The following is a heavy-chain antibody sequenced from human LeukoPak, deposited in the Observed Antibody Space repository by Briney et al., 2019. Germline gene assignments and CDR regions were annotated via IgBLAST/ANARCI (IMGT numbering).Heavy chain of an antibody. J-gene: IGHJ4*02. CDR2: INRSCGA. CDR1: AGSFY. V-gene: IGHV4-34*01. D-gene: IGHD3-9*01. CDR3: ARGQIRLTD. Sequence: SETLSLTCTVYAGSFYWSWIRRPPGTGLEWCGEINRSCGAIYNPSLKGRVTITVDTSKNQFSLRLGFVTAADTAVYYCARGQIRLTDWGQGTLVTVSS.